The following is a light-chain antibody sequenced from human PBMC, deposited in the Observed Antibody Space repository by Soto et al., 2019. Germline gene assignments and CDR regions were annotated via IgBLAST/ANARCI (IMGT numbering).Light chain of an antibody. J-gene: IGLJ3*02. CDR2: EVN. V-gene: IGLV2-14*01. CDR1: SSDVGGYNY. CDR3: SSYTSTTTLWV. Sequence: QSALTQPASVSGSPGQSITISCTGTSSDVGGYNYVSWYQQHPGKAPKLMIYEVNNRPSGVSNRFSGSKSGNTASLTISRLQAEDEVDYYCSSYTSTTTLWVFGGGTKLTVL.